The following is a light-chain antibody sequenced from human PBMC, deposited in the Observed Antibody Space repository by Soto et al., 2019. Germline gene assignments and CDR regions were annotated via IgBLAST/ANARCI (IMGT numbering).Light chain of an antibody. J-gene: IGLJ7*01. Sequence: QSVLTQPPSASGTPGQRVSISCSGSSSNIGSNTVRWYQHLPGTAPRLLIYNNNQRPSAVPARFPGSKSGTSASLAISGLQSEDEAEYHGPVWDDSLDGHAGFGGGTQLTV. CDR1: SSNIGSNT. V-gene: IGLV1-44*01. CDR2: NNN. CDR3: PVWDDSLDGHAG.